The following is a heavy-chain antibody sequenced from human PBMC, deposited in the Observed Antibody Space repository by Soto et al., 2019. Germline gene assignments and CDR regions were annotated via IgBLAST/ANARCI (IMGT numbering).Heavy chain of an antibody. CDR1: SGSFSGYY. CDR3: ARGRDFDDYPPRYFDL. CDR2: INHRGNT. D-gene: IGHD4-17*01. V-gene: IGHV4-34*01. Sequence: QVQLHQWGAGLLKPSETLSLTCAVYSGSFSGYYWSWIRQPPGKDLEWIGEINHRGNTNYNSSLKSPVTISVATSKNQFALKLGSLTAADTAVYYCARGRDFDDYPPRYFDLWGRGTLVTVSS. J-gene: IGHJ2*01.